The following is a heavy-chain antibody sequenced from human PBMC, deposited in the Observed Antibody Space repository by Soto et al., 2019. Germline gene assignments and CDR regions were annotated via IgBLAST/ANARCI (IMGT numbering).Heavy chain of an antibody. CDR1: GFTFNRHE. CDR2: ISSSGDSK. J-gene: IGHJ4*02. V-gene: IGHV3-48*03. D-gene: IGHD2-15*01. Sequence: GGSLRLSCEASGFTFNRHEMHWVRQAPGRGLEWISYISSSGDSKYAAESVKGRFTISRDNTKSSLFLQMDSLRSDDTAIYFCASLKVGYCSGGSCYFDYWGQGTRVTVSA. CDR3: ASLKVGYCSGGSCYFDY.